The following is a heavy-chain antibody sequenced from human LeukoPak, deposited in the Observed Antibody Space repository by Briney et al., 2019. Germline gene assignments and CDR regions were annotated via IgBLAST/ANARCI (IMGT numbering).Heavy chain of an antibody. CDR2: ISSSSSTI. CDR1: GFTFSSYA. Sequence: GGSLRLSCAASGFTFSSYAMHWVRQAPGKGLEWVSYISSSSSTIYYADSVKGRFTISRDNAKNSLYLQMNSLRAEDTAVYYCARAGIVPNDYWGQGTLVTVSS. CDR3: ARAGIVPNDY. V-gene: IGHV3-48*01. D-gene: IGHD1-26*01. J-gene: IGHJ4*02.